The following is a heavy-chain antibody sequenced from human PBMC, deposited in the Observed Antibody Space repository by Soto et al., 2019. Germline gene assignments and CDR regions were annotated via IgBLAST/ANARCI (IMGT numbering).Heavy chain of an antibody. D-gene: IGHD3-10*01. Sequence: QVQLQESGPGLVKPSGTLSLTCAVSSGSISSSNWWSWVRQPPGKGLEWIGEIYHSGSTNYNPSLKGRVTISVDKSKNQFSLKLSSVTAAETAVYYCARRGAGGSGSPPWSDWGQGTLVTVSS. CDR1: SGSISSSNW. CDR3: ARRGAGGSGSPPWSD. V-gene: IGHV4-4*02. CDR2: IYHSGST. J-gene: IGHJ4*02.